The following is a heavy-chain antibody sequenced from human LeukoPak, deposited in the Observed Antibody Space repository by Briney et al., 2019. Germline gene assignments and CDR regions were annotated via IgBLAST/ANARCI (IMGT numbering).Heavy chain of an antibody. D-gene: IGHD6-13*01. J-gene: IGHJ4*02. Sequence: SETLSLTCTVSGGSISSYYWSWIRQPPGKGLEWIGYIYYSGSTNYNPSLKSRVTISVDTSKNQFFLKLSSVTAADTAVYYCARSNPIAAAGRFDYWGQGTLVTVSS. CDR1: GGSISSYY. V-gene: IGHV4-59*01. CDR2: IYYSGST. CDR3: ARSNPIAAAGRFDY.